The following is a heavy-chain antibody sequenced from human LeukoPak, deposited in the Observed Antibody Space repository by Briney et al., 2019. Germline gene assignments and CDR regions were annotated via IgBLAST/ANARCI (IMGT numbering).Heavy chain of an antibody. V-gene: IGHV1-2*02. J-gene: IGHJ6*03. D-gene: IGHD2-15*01. Sequence: APVKVSCKASGYTFTGYCMHWVRQAPGQGLEWMGWINPNSGGTNYAQKFQGRVTMTRDTSISTAYMELSRLRSDDTAVYYCARARLTYCSGGSCYSGSYMDVWGKGTTVTVSS. CDR1: GYTFTGYC. CDR2: INPNSGGT. CDR3: ARARLTYCSGGSCYSGSYMDV.